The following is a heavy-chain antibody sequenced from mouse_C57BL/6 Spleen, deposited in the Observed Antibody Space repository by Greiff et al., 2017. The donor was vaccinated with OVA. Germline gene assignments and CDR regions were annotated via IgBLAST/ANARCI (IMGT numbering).Heavy chain of an antibody. CDR2: INPNSCYT. Sequence: VQLQQSGAELARPGASVKMSCTASGYTFTSYTMHWVKQRPGQGLEWIGYINPNSCYTKSNQQFKDKATFTTDKSSSTAYMQLSSLTSEDSAVYDCARPPLGKGARDYWGQGTSVTVSS. CDR1: GYTFTSYT. CDR3: ARPPLGKGARDY. J-gene: IGHJ4*01. D-gene: IGHD4-1*01. V-gene: IGHV1-4*01.